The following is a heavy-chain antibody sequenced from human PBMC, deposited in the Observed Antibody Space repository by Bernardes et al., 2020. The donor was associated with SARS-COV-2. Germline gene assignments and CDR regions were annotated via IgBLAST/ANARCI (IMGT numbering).Heavy chain of an antibody. D-gene: IGHD6-19*01. CDR2: MNPDSANT. CDR1: GYTFTNYD. Sequence: ASVKVSCKASGYTFTNYDINWVRQAAGQGLEWMGWMNPDSANTGYAQKFQGRITMTRNTSISTAYMELSSLRSEDTAVYYCARGPIGVAGTRVFDWFDPWGQGTVVTVSS. CDR3: ARGPIGVAGTRVFDWFDP. V-gene: IGHV1-8*01. J-gene: IGHJ5*02.